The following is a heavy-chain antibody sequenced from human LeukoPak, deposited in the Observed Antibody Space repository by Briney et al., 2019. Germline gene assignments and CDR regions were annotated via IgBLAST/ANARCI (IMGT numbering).Heavy chain of an antibody. CDR2: ITNSGSTS. CDR3: ARGSRGPSP. Sequence: GGSLRLSCAAPGFTFSSYWMSWVRQAPGKGLEWVSFITNSGSTSHYADSVKGRFTISRDNTKNSLYLQMNSLRAEDTAVYYCARGSRGPSPWGQGTLVTVSS. D-gene: IGHD1-26*01. V-gene: IGHV3-48*04. CDR1: GFTFSSYW. J-gene: IGHJ5*02.